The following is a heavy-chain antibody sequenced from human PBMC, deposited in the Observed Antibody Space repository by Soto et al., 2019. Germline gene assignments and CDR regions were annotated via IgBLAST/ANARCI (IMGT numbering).Heavy chain of an antibody. CDR2: IYYSGST. CDR1: GGSISSSSYY. D-gene: IGHD5-18*01. Sequence: SETLSLTCTVSGGSISSSSYYWGWIRQPPGKGLEWIGSIYYSGSTYYNPSLKSRVTISVDTSKNQFSLKLSSVTAADTAVYYCACIFSGGYGYGFYYYGMDVXGQGTTVTVSS. CDR3: ACIFSGGYGYGFYYYGMDV. J-gene: IGHJ6*02. V-gene: IGHV4-39*01.